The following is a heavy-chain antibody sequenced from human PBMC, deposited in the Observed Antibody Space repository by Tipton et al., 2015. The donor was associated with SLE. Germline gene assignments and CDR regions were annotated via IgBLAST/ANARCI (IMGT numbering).Heavy chain of an antibody. CDR1: GGSISSYY. CDR3: ARGDSSQEFDY. D-gene: IGHD6-19*01. J-gene: IGHJ4*02. CDR2: IYYSGST. Sequence: TLSLTCTVSGGSISSYYWSWIRQPPGKGLEWIGYIYYSGSTNYNPSLKSRVAISVDTSKNQFSLKLSSVTAADTAVYYCARGDSSQEFDYWGQGTLATVSS. V-gene: IGHV4-59*12.